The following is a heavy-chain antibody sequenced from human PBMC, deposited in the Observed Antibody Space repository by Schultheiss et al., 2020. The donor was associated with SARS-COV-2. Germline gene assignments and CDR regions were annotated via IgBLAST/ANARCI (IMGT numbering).Heavy chain of an antibody. Sequence: SVKVSCKASGGTFSSYAISWVRQAPGQGLEWMGRIIPIFGTANYAQKFQGRVTITADESTSTAYMELSSLRSEDTAVYYCARDRIVYRVRALGLKMDVWGKGTTVTVSS. CDR3: ARDRIVYRVRALGLKMDV. D-gene: IGHD2-15*01. CDR2: IIPIFGTA. V-gene: IGHV1-69*13. CDR1: GGTFSSYA. J-gene: IGHJ6*04.